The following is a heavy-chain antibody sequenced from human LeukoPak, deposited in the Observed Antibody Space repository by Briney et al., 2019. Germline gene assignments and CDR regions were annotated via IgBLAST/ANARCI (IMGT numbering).Heavy chain of an antibody. J-gene: IGHJ3*02. D-gene: IGHD3-22*01. V-gene: IGHV3-23*01. CDR2: ISGSGGST. CDR3: ARPDLFRDSSGYSDAFDI. CDR1: GFTFSSYA. Sequence: PGGSLRLSCAASGFTFSSYAMSWVRQAPGKGLEWVSAISGSGGSTYYADSVKGRFTISRDNSKNTLYLQMNSLRAEDTAVYYCARPDLFRDSSGYSDAFDIWGQGTMVTVSS.